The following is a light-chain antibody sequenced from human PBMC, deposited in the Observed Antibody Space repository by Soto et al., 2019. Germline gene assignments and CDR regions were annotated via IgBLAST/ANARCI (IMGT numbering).Light chain of an antibody. CDR3: QQYGSSPALT. Sequence: EIVLTQSPATLSWSPVERATLYCVASQSVSTNYLAWYQQKPGLAPRLLIYDAYSRATGISDRFSGSGSGTDFTLTISRLEPEDFAVYYCQQYGSSPALTFGGGTKVDIK. CDR1: QSVSTNY. CDR2: DAY. J-gene: IGKJ4*01. V-gene: IGKV3D-20*01.